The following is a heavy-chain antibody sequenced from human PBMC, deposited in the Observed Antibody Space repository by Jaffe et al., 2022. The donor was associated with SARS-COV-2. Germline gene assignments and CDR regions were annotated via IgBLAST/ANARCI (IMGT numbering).Heavy chain of an antibody. D-gene: IGHD2-21*02. CDR3: ARDGGPGAYCGGDCYPHWYFDL. CDR2: INTNTGNP. V-gene: IGHV7-4-1*02. J-gene: IGHJ2*01. Sequence: QVQLVQSGSELKKPGASVKVSCKASGYTFTSYAMNWVRQAPGQGLEWMGWINTNTGNPTYAQGFTGRFVFSLDTSVSTAYLQISSLKAEDTAVYYCARDGGPGAYCGGDCYPHWYFDLWGRGTLVTVSS. CDR1: GYTFTSYA.